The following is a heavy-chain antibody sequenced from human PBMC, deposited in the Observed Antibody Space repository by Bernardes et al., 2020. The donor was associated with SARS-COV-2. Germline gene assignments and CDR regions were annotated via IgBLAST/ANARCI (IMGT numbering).Heavy chain of an antibody. CDR3: ARAAGSNNL. V-gene: IGHV3-74*01. J-gene: IGHJ4*02. CDR2: INGDGTTT. CDR1: GFTFSTDW. D-gene: IGHD2-8*01. Sequence: GSLRLSCAASGFTFSTDWMDWVRQAPGKGLLWVSRINGDGTTTKYADSVKGRFTISRDNAKNTLYLQMNGLRVEDTAVYYCARAAGSNNLWGQGTLVTVSS.